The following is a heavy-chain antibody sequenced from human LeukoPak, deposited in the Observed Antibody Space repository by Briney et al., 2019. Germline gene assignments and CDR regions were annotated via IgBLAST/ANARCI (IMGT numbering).Heavy chain of an antibody. Sequence: PGGSLRLSCGASGFTLSSFAMSWVRQTPGRGLEWVSTLSGSCVSTYYADSVKGRFTISRDNSKNTLSLQMNSLRAEDAAVYYCSKSYSTGWYFGNGMDVWGPGTTVIVSS. D-gene: IGHD6-19*01. CDR2: LSGSCVST. CDR3: SKSYSTGWYFGNGMDV. V-gene: IGHV3-23*01. J-gene: IGHJ6*02. CDR1: GFTLSSFA.